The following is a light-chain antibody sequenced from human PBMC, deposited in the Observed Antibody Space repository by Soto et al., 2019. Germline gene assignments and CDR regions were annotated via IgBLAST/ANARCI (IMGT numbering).Light chain of an antibody. CDR1: QSVSSNN. CDR3: QKYKSAPRT. J-gene: IGKJ1*01. CDR2: GAS. V-gene: IGKV3-20*01. Sequence: EIVLTQSPGTLSLSPGERATLSCRASQSVSSNNLAWYQQRPGQAPRVVIYGASTRATGIPERFSGSGSGTDFTLTISRLEPEDVATYYCQKYKSAPRTFGQGTKVEIK.